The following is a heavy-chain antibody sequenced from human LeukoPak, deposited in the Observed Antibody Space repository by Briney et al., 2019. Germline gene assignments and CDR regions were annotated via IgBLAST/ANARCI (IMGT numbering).Heavy chain of an antibody. J-gene: IGHJ4*02. D-gene: IGHD1-26*01. Sequence: GGSLRLSCAASGFTFSSYAMNWVRQAPGKGLEWVSAITGSGGRTYYADSVKGRFTISRDNSKNTLYLQMNSLRAEDTAVYYCAKESEWELLYSFDYWGQGTLVTVSS. CDR1: GFTFSSYA. CDR2: ITGSGGRT. V-gene: IGHV3-23*01. CDR3: AKESEWELLYSFDY.